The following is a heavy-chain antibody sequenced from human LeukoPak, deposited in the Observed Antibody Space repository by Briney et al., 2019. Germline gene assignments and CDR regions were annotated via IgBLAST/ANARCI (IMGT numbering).Heavy chain of an antibody. Sequence: GGSLRLSCAASGFTFSSYSMNWVRQAPGKGLEWVSSISSSSSYIYYADSVKGRFTISRDNAENSLYLQMNSLRAEDTAVYYCARDLRSYYYDSSGYYVDYWGQGTLVTVSS. V-gene: IGHV3-21*01. CDR2: ISSSSSYI. J-gene: IGHJ4*02. CDR3: ARDLRSYYYDSSGYYVDY. D-gene: IGHD3-22*01. CDR1: GFTFSSYS.